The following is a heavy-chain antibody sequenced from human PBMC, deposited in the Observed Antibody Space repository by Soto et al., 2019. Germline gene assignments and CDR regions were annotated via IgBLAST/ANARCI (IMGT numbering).Heavy chain of an antibody. CDR2: IIPILGIA. Sequence: VASVKVSCKASGGTFSSYTISWVRQAPGQGLEWMGRIIPILGIANYAQKFQGRVTITADKSTSTAYMELSSLRSEDTAVYYCASTYCGGDCYLRYFQHWGQGTLVTVSS. V-gene: IGHV1-69*02. CDR3: ASTYCGGDCYLRYFQH. CDR1: GGTFSSYT. J-gene: IGHJ1*01. D-gene: IGHD2-21*01.